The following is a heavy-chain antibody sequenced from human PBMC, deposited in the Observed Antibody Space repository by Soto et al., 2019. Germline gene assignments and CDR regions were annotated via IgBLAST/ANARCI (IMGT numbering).Heavy chain of an antibody. CDR3: ARGGYCSGGSCARAEYFQH. D-gene: IGHD2-15*01. J-gene: IGHJ1*01. Sequence: QVQLQESGPGLVKPSQTLSLTCTVSGGSISSGGYYWSWIRQHPGKGLEWIGYIYYSGSNYYNHSLNRRVTISVDTSKNQLYLKLSSVTATDTSVYYCARGGYCSGGSCARAEYFQHWGQGTLVTVSS. V-gene: IGHV4-31*03. CDR1: GGSISSGGYY. CDR2: IYYSGSN.